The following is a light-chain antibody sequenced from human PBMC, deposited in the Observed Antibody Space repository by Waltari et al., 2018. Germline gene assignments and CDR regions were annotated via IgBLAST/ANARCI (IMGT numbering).Light chain of an antibody. CDR2: EDS. CDR1: PLPKKF. Sequence: SSELPQPPSVSVSPGQTARTTSSGDPLPKKFAHCYQQKSGQAPVLVIYEDSKQPSGVPERFSGSSSGPMATLTINGAQVDDEGHYYCYSTDINGDSHFGGGTKLTVL. V-gene: IGLV3-10*01. J-gene: IGLJ2*01. CDR3: YSTDINGDSH.